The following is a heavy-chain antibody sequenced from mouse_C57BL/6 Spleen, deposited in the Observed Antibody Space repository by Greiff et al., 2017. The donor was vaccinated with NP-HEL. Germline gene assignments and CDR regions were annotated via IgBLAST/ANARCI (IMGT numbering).Heavy chain of an antibody. CDR3: ARRGAAQALFDD. D-gene: IGHD3-2*02. CDR1: GYTFTSYT. CDR2: INPSSGYT. V-gene: IGHV1-4*01. J-gene: IGHJ2*01. Sequence: QVQLQQSGAELARPGASVKMSCKASGYTFTSYTMHWVKQRPGQGLEWIGYINPSSGYTTYNQKFKDKATLTADKSSSTAYMQRSSLTSEDSAVYYCARRGAAQALFDDWGQGTTLTVSS.